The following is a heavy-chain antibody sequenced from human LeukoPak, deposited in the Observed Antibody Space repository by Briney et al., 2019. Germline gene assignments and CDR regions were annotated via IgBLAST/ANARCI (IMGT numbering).Heavy chain of an antibody. D-gene: IGHD1-26*01. J-gene: IGHJ6*02. CDR2: FYYSGNT. CDR3: ARESTPYYLMGAMDV. CDR1: GVSFSSCGYY. V-gene: IGHV4-31*03. Sequence: TSETLSLTCTVSGVSFSSCGYYWSWIRQHPGKGRVWIVYFYYSGNTYYNPSLKRRATISVDTSKNQFSQMLSSVTAAATAVYYCARESTPYYLMGAMDVWGQGTTVTVSS.